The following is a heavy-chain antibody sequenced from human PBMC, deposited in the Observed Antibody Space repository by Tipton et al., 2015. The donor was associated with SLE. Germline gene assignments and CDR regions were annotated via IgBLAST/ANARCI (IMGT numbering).Heavy chain of an antibody. CDR2: ISSSSSYI. CDR3: ARVPGVTICGVDPYYFDY. D-gene: IGHD3-3*01. Sequence: QLVQSGGGLVKPGGSLRLSCAASGFTFSSYSMNWVRQAPGKGLEWVSSISSSSSYIYYADSVKGRFTISRDNAKNSLYLQMNSLRAEDTAVYYCARVPGVTICGVDPYYFDYWGQGTLVTVSS. J-gene: IGHJ4*02. CDR1: GFTFSSYS. V-gene: IGHV3-21*03.